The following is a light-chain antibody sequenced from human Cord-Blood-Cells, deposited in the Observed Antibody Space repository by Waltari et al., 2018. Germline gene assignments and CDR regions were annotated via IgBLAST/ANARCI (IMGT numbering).Light chain of an antibody. CDR2: DVS. V-gene: IGLV2-14*01. Sequence: QSALTQPASVSGSPGQPITISCTGTSSAVGGYNYVSWYQQHPGKAPKLMIYDVSKRPSGVSNRFSGSKSGNTASLTISGLQAEDEADYYCSSYTSSSTLVFGGGTKLTVL. CDR3: SSYTSSSTLV. CDR1: SSAVGGYNY. J-gene: IGLJ2*01.